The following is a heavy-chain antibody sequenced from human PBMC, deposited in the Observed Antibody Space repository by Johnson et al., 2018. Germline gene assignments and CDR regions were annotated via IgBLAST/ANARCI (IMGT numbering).Heavy chain of an antibody. Sequence: VQLVQSGGGLVQPGGSLRLSCVASGFTFSGHAMSWVRQAPGKGLEWVSVIRGRSYATMYADSVKGRFTIPRDNSKNTLFLQMNSLRVEDTAMYYCAQMLGATVIRGEYFHYWGQGILVAVSS. CDR3: AQMLGATVIRGEYFHY. J-gene: IGHJ1*01. V-gene: IGHV3-23*04. CDR2: IRGRSYAT. CDR1: GFTFSGHA. D-gene: IGHD2-21*02.